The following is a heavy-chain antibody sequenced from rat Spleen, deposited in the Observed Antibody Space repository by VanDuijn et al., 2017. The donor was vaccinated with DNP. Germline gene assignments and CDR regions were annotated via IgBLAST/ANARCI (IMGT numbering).Heavy chain of an antibody. CDR3: IAVGIKGDY. CDR1: GFIFSSAA. V-gene: IGHV10-5*01. D-gene: IGHD1-4*01. Sequence: VQLVESGGGLVRPGRSLKLSCAVSGFIFSSAAMYWVRQAPGKGLEWVAHIRTQPKNYATNYADSVKGRLTIPRDDSKSMVYLQMDNLKTEDTAIYYCIAVGIKGDYWGQGVMVPVSS. J-gene: IGHJ2*01. CDR2: IRTQPKNYAT.